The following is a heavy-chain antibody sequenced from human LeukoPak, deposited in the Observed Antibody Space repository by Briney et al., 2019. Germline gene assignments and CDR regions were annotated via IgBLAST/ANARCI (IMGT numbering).Heavy chain of an antibody. CDR2: INHSGST. D-gene: IGHD2-2*01. V-gene: IGHV4-39*07. J-gene: IGHJ4*02. CDR1: GGSISSSNYY. CDR3: ARGVVVVPAAMPYVDY. Sequence: PSETLSLTCTVSGGSISSSNYYWGWIRQPPGKGLEWIGEINHSGSTNYNPSLKSRVTISVDTSKNQFSLKLSSVTAADTAVYYCARGVVVVPAAMPYVDYWGQGTLVTVSS.